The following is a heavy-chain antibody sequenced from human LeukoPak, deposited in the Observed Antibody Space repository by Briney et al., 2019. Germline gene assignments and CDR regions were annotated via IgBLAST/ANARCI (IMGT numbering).Heavy chain of an antibody. D-gene: IGHD6-13*01. Sequence: SETLSLTCTVSGYYISNGYYWGWIRQPPGKGLEWIGSIYDSGSTYYNPSLKSRVTISVDTSKNQFSLKLTSVTAADSAVYYCARAGSWGDAFDIWGQGTMVTVSS. CDR3: ARAGSWGDAFDI. CDR1: GYYISNGYY. V-gene: IGHV4-38-2*02. J-gene: IGHJ3*02. CDR2: IYDSGST.